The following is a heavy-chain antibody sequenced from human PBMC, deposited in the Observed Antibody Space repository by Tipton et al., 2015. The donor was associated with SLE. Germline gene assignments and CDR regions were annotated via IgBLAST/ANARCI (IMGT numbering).Heavy chain of an antibody. V-gene: IGHV3-21*03. CDR1: GFTFSSYS. D-gene: IGHD1-26*01. CDR3: AMPRGSYVDY. CDR2: ISSSSSYI. J-gene: IGHJ4*01. Sequence: SLRLSCAASGFTFSSYSMNWVRQAPGKGLEWVSSISSSSSYIYYADSVKGRFTISRDNAKNSLYLQINSLRAEDTAVYYCAMPRGSYVDYWGQGTLVTVSS.